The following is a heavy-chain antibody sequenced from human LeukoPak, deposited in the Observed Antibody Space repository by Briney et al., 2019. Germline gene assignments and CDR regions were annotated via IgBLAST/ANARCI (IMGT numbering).Heavy chain of an antibody. CDR3: ARDKRHSYGRYFDH. Sequence: SETLSLTCSVSGDSISTYHWNWLRKPPGKGLEWVAFMQSSGNSNYNPSLKSRVTMFVDTSKNQFVLNLRSVTAADPAVYYCARDKRHSYGRYFDHWGQGMLVTVSS. J-gene: IGHJ4*02. CDR1: GDSISTYH. V-gene: IGHV4-59*01. D-gene: IGHD5-18*01. CDR2: MQSSGNS.